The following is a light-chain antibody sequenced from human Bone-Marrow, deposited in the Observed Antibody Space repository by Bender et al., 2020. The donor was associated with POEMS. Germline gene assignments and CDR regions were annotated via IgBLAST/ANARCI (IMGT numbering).Light chain of an antibody. CDR3: SSTDSSGNDVV. Sequence: SNELTQPPSVSVSPGQTARITCSADALSDEYVYWYQQKAGQAPLLVIFKDKERPSGIPERFSGSSAGTMATLTVSGAQADDEGDYYCSSTDSSGNDVVFGGGTKLTVL. J-gene: IGLJ3*02. CDR2: KDK. CDR1: ALSDEY. V-gene: IGLV3-10*01.